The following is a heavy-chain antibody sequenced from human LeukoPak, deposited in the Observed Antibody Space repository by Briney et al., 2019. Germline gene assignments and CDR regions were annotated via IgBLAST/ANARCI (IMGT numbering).Heavy chain of an antibody. D-gene: IGHD2-21*02. J-gene: IGHJ4*02. CDR2: TNSSGGST. Sequence: ASVKVSCKASGYTFTSYYMHWVRQAPGQGLERMGITNSSGGSTSYAQKFQGRVTMTRDTSTSTVYMELSSLRSEDTAVYYCARGGVTATQRLDYWGQGTLATVSS. CDR1: GYTFTSYY. V-gene: IGHV1-46*01. CDR3: ARGGVTATQRLDY.